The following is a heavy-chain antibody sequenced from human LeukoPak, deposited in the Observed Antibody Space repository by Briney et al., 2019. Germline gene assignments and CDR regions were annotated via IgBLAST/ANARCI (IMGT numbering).Heavy chain of an antibody. Sequence: SETLSLTCTVSGGSISSYYWSWIRQPPGKGLEWIGFIHYSGGTNYNPSPKSRVTISVDTSKNQFSLNLSSVTAADTAVYYCAQGYRYGRFDYWGQGTLVTVSS. CDR1: GGSISSYY. V-gene: IGHV4-59*03. CDR3: AQGYRYGRFDY. J-gene: IGHJ4*02. CDR2: IHYSGGT. D-gene: IGHD5-18*01.